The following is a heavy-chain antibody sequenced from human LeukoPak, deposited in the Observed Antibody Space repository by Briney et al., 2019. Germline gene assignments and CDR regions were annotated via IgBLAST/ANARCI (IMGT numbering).Heavy chain of an antibody. Sequence: GGSLRLSCAASGFTFSSYGLHWVRPAPGKGLEWVAVISYAGSNEYYADSVKGRFTISRDNSNNTMYLQMNSLRAEDTALYYCAKDFDIAAAGTLWFDPWGQGSLVTVSS. D-gene: IGHD6-13*01. J-gene: IGHJ5*02. V-gene: IGHV3-30-3*01. CDR2: ISYAGSNE. CDR3: AKDFDIAAAGTLWFDP. CDR1: GFTFSSYG.